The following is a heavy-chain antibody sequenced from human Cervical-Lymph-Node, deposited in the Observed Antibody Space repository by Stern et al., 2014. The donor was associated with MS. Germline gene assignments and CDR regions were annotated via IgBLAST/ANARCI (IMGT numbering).Heavy chain of an antibody. V-gene: IGHV1-69*01. CDR2: IIPVFGTT. CDR1: GGTFSTYA. CDR3: ARGLASTITMDV. Sequence: QVQLVQSGAEVKKPGSSVKVSCKASGGTFSTYAITWVRQASGQGLEWMGRIIPVFGTTNDAQNFQGRVTITADESTSTAYMELSSLRSEDTAIYYCARGLASTITMDVWGRGTTVTVSS. J-gene: IGHJ6*02. D-gene: IGHD3-10*01.